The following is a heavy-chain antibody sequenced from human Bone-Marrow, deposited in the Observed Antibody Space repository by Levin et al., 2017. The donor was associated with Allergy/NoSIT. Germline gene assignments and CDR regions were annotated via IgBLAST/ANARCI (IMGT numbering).Heavy chain of an antibody. CDR3: AKDMGGGKWLGFDY. CDR1: GFTFTDHA. V-gene: IGHV3-23*01. D-gene: IGHD6-19*01. CDR2: ISATSVAT. J-gene: IGHJ4*02. Sequence: GGSLRLSCVAAGFTFTDHARAWGRQAPGKGLEWVATISATSVATYYADSGKGRFTISRDNSKNTLTLQMSSLNAEDTAVYFCAKDMGGGKWLGFDYWGQGSLVTVSA.